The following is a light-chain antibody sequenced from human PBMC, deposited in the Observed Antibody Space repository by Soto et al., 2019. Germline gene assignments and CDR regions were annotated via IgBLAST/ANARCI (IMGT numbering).Light chain of an antibody. CDR3: GTWDSSLKGGV. CDR2: DNN. Sequence: QSVLTQPPSLSAAPGQQVTISCSGSRSNIGENYVAWYQQLPGTAPKLLIYDNNKRPSGIPDRFSGSKSGTSATLGITGLQTGDEADYYCGTWDSSLKGGVFGTGTKLTVL. CDR1: RSNIGENY. V-gene: IGLV1-51*01. J-gene: IGLJ1*01.